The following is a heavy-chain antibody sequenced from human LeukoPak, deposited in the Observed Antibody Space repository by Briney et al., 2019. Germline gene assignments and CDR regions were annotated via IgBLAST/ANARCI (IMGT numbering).Heavy chain of an antibody. Sequence: PSETLSLTCTVSGGSISSYYWNWIRQPPGKGLEWIGYISHSGSTDYKSSLKSRVTISRDTPKNQFSPKLSSVTAADTAVYYCARSSSGNYYNDWGQGTLVTVPS. D-gene: IGHD1-26*01. CDR2: ISHSGST. J-gene: IGHJ4*02. CDR1: GGSISSYY. CDR3: ARSSSGNYYND. V-gene: IGHV4-59*08.